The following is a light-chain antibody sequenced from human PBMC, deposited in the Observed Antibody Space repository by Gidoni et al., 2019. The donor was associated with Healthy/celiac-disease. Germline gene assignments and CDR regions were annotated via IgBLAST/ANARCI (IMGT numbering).Light chain of an antibody. CDR3: QQYNNWPSRYT. CDR2: SAS. CDR1: QSVSSN. J-gene: IGKJ2*01. Sequence: EIVMTHSLVTLSVSPGVIPTLSCRASQSVSSNLAWYQQKPGQAHRLLIYSASSRATGIPPCFSGSGSGTAFTITIISLQFEDFAVYYCQQYNNWPSRYTFGQGTKLEIK. V-gene: IGKV3-15*01.